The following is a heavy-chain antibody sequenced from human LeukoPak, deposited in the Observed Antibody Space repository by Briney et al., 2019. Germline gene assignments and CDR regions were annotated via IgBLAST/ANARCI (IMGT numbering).Heavy chain of an antibody. Sequence: GGSLRLSCATSGFTFSNYAMHWVRLAPGKGLQWAAVISHDGSEKYYADPVKGRFTVSRDNSKNTLYLQVSSLRLEDTAVYYCAKGVHGSQSTSFADYWGQGTLVTVSS. V-gene: IGHV3-30*18. CDR2: ISHDGSEK. CDR3: AKGVHGSQSTSFADY. J-gene: IGHJ4*02. D-gene: IGHD3-10*01. CDR1: GFTFSNYA.